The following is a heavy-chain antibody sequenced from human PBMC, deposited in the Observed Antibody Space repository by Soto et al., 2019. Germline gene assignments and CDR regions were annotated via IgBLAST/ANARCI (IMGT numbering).Heavy chain of an antibody. J-gene: IGHJ6*02. V-gene: IGHV1-2*04. CDR2: INPNSGGT. Sequence: ASVKVSCKASGYTFTGYYMHWVRQAPGQGLELMGWINPNSGGTNYAQKFQGWVTMTRDTSISTAYMELSRLRSDDTAVYYCARDQALGYCSSTSCYSGMDVWGQGTTVTVSS. CDR3: ARDQALGYCSSTSCYSGMDV. CDR1: GYTFTGYY. D-gene: IGHD2-2*03.